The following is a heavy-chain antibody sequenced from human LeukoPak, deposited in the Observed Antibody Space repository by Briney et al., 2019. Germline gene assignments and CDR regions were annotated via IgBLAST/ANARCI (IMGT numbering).Heavy chain of an antibody. CDR3: ARNPPYCTSTSCYNDY. CDR2: INPNSCAT. Sequence: ASVEVSCKASGYTFTIYYMHWVRQAPGQGREWMGWINPNSCATRYAQRFEGRVTMTRNTSISTAYMELSGLTSDDTAVYYCARNPPYCTSTSCYNDYWGQGTLVTVSS. V-gene: IGHV1-2*02. D-gene: IGHD2-2*02. CDR1: GYTFTIYY. J-gene: IGHJ4*02.